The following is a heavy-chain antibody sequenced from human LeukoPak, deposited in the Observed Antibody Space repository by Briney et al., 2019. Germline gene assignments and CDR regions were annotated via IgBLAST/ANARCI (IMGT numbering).Heavy chain of an antibody. CDR2: IYYSGST. CDR1: GGSISSSSYY. V-gene: IGHV4-39*01. J-gene: IGHJ4*02. CDR3: ARLRWGSWTPSDFDY. D-gene: IGHD2-15*01. Sequence: PSETLSLTCTVSGGSISSSSYYWGWIRQPPGKGLEWIGSIYYSGSTYYNPSLKSRVTISVDTSKNQFSLKLSSVTAADTAVYYCARLRWGSWTPSDFDYWGQGTLVTVSS.